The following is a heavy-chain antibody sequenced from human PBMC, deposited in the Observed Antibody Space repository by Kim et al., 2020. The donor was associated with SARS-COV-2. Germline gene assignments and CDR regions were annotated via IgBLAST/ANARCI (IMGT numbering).Heavy chain of an antibody. D-gene: IGHD2-8*01. V-gene: IGHV3-21*01. Sequence: GGSLRLSCAASGFTFSSYSMNWVRQAPGKGLEWVSSISSSSSYIYYADSVKGRFTISRDNAKNSLYLQMNSLRAEDTAVYYCAREPSLLMVYGYHTYHYFDYWGQGTLVTVSS. CDR3: AREPSLLMVYGYHTYHYFDY. CDR2: ISSSSSYI. CDR1: GFTFSSYS. J-gene: IGHJ4*02.